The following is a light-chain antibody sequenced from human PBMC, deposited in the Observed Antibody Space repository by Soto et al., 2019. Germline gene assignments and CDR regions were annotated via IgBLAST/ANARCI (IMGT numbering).Light chain of an antibody. CDR3: QQNNDWPWT. CDR2: GAS. V-gene: IGKV3-15*01. Sequence: PGGRATLSCRAGQSVSSNLAWYQQGPGQAPRLLIYGASTRATGIPARFSGSGSGTEFTLTISSLQSEDFAIYYCQQNNDWPWTSGQGTKVEIK. J-gene: IGKJ1*01. CDR1: QSVSSN.